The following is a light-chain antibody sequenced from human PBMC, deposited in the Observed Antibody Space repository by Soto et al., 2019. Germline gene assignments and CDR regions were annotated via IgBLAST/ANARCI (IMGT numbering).Light chain of an antibody. CDR3: PWV. CDR1: SGHINYA. CDR2: LCLAGGH. Sequence: QLVLTQSPSSSASLGASVTLTCTLSSGHINYAIAWHQPQPEKGTPYLMYLCLAGGHNKGDGIPDRFSGSSSGAERYLTVYSLQSEDSTESLAPWVFGAGTKLTVL. J-gene: IGLJ3*02. V-gene: IGLV4-69*01.